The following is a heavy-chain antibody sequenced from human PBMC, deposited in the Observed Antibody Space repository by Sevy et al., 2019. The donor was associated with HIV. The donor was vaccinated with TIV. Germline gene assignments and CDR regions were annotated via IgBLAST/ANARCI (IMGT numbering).Heavy chain of an antibody. Sequence: GGSLRLSCVASGLTVGSLSINWVRQAPGKGLEWVSLIYSAGTTFYSDSVKGRFTISRDNSNNTLDLQMNSLRAEDTAIYYCVRIKGASSSYAMDVWGQGTTVTVSS. CDR2: IYSAGTT. V-gene: IGHV3-53*01. CDR1: GLTVGSLS. J-gene: IGHJ6*02. D-gene: IGHD2-2*01. CDR3: VRIKGASSSYAMDV.